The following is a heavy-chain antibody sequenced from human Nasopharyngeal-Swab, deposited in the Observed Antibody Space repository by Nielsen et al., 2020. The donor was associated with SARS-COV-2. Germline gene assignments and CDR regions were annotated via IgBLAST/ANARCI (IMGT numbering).Heavy chain of an antibody. CDR3: ARAGYCSSTSCYPY. J-gene: IGHJ4*02. CDR1: GYTFTGYY. D-gene: IGHD2-2*01. CDR2: INPNSGGT. Sequence: ASSMVSCNASGYTFTGYYMLRLRQAPGQGLEWMGWINPNSGGTNYAQKFQGRVTMIRDTSISTAYMELSRLRSADTAVYYCARAGYCSSTSCYPYWGQGTLVTVSS. V-gene: IGHV1-2*02.